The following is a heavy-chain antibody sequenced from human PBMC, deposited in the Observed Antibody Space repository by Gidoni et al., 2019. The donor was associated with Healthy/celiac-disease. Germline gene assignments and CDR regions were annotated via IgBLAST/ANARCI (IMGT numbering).Heavy chain of an antibody. CDR2: IIPIFGTA. CDR3: ARSRYCSSTSCYYYYGMDV. CDR1: GGTFSSYA. J-gene: IGHJ6*02. V-gene: IGHV1-69*01. D-gene: IGHD2-2*01. Sequence: QVQLVQSGAEVKKPGSSVKLSCKASGGTFSSYAISWVRQAPGQGLEWMGGIIPIFGTANYAQKFQGRVTITADESTSTAYMELSSLRSEDTAVYYCARSRYCSSTSCYYYYGMDVWGQGTTVTVSS.